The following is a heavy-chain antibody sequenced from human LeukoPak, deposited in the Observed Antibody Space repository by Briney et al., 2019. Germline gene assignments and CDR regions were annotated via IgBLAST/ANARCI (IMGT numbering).Heavy chain of an antibody. Sequence: GGSLRPSCAASGFTFSIYEMHWVRQAPGKGLEWVSYISNSGRTIFYADSVKGRFTVSRDNAKNSLYLQMNSLRAEDTAVYYGVRRYCSNTSCTLDSWGQGTLVTVSS. CDR3: VRRYCSNTSCTLDS. J-gene: IGHJ4*02. CDR2: ISNSGRTI. CDR1: GFTFSIYE. V-gene: IGHV3-48*03. D-gene: IGHD2-2*01.